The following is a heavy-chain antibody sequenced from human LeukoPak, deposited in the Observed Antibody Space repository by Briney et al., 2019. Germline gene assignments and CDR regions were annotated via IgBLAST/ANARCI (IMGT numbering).Heavy chain of an antibody. CDR2: IYYRGST. D-gene: IGHD3-22*01. V-gene: IGHV4-39*01. CDR3: ARHRAYITMTVSYYYYYGLDV. Sequence: TSETLSLTCTVSGGSISSSSYYWGWIRQPPGKGLEWIGSIYYRGSTYYNPSLKSRVTISVYTSKNQFSLKLSSVTAADTAVYYCARHRAYITMTVSYYYYYGLDVWGQGTTVTVSS. J-gene: IGHJ6*02. CDR1: GGSISSSSYY.